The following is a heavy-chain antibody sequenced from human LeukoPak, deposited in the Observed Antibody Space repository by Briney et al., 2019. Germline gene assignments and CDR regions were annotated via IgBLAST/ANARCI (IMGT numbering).Heavy chain of an antibody. Sequence: SETLSLTCAVYGGSFSGYYWSWIRQPPGKGLEWIGEINHSGSTNYNPSLKSRVTISVDTSKNQFSLKLSSVTAADTAVYYCAEGIPVAGNEEPLNGGVWGQGTLVTVSS. J-gene: IGHJ4*02. CDR2: INHSGST. CDR3: AEGIPVAGNEEPLNGGV. D-gene: IGHD6-19*01. V-gene: IGHV4-34*01. CDR1: GGSFSGYY.